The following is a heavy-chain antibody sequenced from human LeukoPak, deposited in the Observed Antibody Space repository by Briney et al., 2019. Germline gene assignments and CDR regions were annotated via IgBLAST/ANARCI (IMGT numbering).Heavy chain of an antibody. D-gene: IGHD5-12*01. CDR2: INTNTEMS. CDR3: ARDPETRVPTSIGY. J-gene: IGHJ4*02. CDR1: GYTFSNHA. V-gene: IGHV7-4-1*02. Sequence: ASVKVSCKASGYTFSNHAINWVRQAPGQGLEWMGWINTNTEMSTYAQGFTGRFVFSLDTSVSTAFLQISSLKSEDTAVYYCARDPETRVPTSIGYWGQGTLVTVSS.